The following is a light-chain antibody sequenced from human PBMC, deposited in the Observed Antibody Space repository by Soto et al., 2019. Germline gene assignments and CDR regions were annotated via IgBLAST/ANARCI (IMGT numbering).Light chain of an antibody. CDR3: QQYIYWPWT. CDR1: QSVSST. J-gene: IGKJ1*01. V-gene: IGKV3-15*01. Sequence: EIVMTQSPATLSLSPGERATLSCRASQSVSSTLAWYQQKPGQAPRLLIYGASTRATGIPGRFSGSGSGTEFTLTISSLQSEDFAVYYCQQYIYWPWTFGQGTKVDIK. CDR2: GAS.